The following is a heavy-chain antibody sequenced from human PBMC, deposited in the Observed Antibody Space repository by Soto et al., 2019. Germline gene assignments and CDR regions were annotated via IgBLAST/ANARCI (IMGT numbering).Heavy chain of an antibody. CDR3: AKEQLGSVATIFAY. J-gene: IGHJ4*02. V-gene: IGHV3-7*03. D-gene: IGHD5-12*01. Sequence: GGSLRLSCAASGFTSSSYWMSWVRQAPGKGLEWVANINQDGSEKYYVNSVKGRFTVSRDNAKNSLFLQMNSLRAEDAAVYYCAKEQLGSVATIFAYWGQGTLVTVSS. CDR2: INQDGSEK. CDR1: GFTSSSYW.